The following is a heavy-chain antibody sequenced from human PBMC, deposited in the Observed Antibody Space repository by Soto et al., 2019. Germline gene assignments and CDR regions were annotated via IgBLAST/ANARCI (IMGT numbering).Heavy chain of an antibody. D-gene: IGHD6-19*01. Sequence: EVQLLESGGGLVQPGGSLRLSCAASGFTFSSYAMSWVRQAPGKGLEWVSAVSGSGGSIYYADYVKGGFTISRDNSENTLYLEMNSLRAEDTAVYYCAKEVSIAVAGPFHLRYFQHWGQGTLVTVSS. V-gene: IGHV3-23*01. CDR1: GFTFSSYA. CDR2: VSGSGGSI. J-gene: IGHJ1*01. CDR3: AKEVSIAVAGPFHLRYFQH.